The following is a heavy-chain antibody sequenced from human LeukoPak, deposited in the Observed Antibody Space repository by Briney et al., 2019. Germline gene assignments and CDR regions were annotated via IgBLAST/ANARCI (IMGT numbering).Heavy chain of an antibody. CDR2: INPSGAYT. CDR1: GSTFSGYY. J-gene: IGHJ3*02. D-gene: IGHD5-12*01. CDR3: ANQEWLRFNLNAFDI. Sequence: EASVKVSCKASGSTFSGYYMHWVRQAPGQGLEWMGMINPSGAYTSSAQKFQGRVTMTRDMSTRTVYMELSSLRFEDTAVYYCANQEWLRFNLNAFDIWGQGTMVTVSS. V-gene: IGHV1-46*01.